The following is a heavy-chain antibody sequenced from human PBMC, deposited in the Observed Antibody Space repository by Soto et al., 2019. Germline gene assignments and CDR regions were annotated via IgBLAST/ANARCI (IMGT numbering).Heavy chain of an antibody. D-gene: IGHD2-15*01. Sequence: QVQLVESGGGVVQPGKSLRLSCAASGFTFSSYHMHWVRQAPGKGLEWVALISYDGSDKYYADSVKGRFIISRDNSKDTLSLQLKSLSAVEPAVDYCVRVIVVVPGTGWFDPWGQGTLVTVSS. V-gene: IGHV3-30*03. CDR1: GFTFSSYH. CDR3: VRVIVVVPGTGWFDP. CDR2: ISYDGSDK. J-gene: IGHJ5*02.